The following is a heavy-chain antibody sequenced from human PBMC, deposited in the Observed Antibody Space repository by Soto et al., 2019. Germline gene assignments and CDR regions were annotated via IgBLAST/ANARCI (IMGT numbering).Heavy chain of an antibody. CDR3: ARAGAGSGSYYRPHFDY. CDR1: GYSISSGYY. CDR2: IYHSGST. D-gene: IGHD3-10*01. J-gene: IGHJ4*02. Sequence: SETLSLTCTVSGYSISSGYYWGWIRQPPGKGPEWIGSIYHSGSTYYNPSLKSRVTISVDTSKNQFSLKLSSVTAADTAVYYCARAGAGSGSYYRPHFDYWGQGTLVTVSS. V-gene: IGHV4-38-2*02.